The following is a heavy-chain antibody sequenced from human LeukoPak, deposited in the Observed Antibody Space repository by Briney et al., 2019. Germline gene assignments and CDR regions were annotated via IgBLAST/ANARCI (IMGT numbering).Heavy chain of an antibody. D-gene: IGHD2-15*01. CDR2: ISYDGSNK. V-gene: IGHV3-30*04. J-gene: IGHJ4*02. CDR3: ARELGGSISRHFDY. CDR1: GFTFSSYA. Sequence: GGSLRLSCAASGFTFSSYAMHWVRQAPGKGLEWVAVISYDGSNKYYADSVKGRFTISRDNAKNALYLQMNSLRAEDTAVFYCARELGGSISRHFDYWGQGTLVTVSS.